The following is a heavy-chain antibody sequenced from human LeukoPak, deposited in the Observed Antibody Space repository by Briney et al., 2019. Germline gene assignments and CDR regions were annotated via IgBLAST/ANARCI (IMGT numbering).Heavy chain of an antibody. CDR3: ARGAPLDYYDSSGYYPDY. Sequence: SETLSLTCTVSGGSISSSSYYWGWIRQPPGKGLEWIGSIYYSGSTNYNPSLKSRVTISVDTSKNQFSLKLSSVTAADTAVYYCARGAPLDYYDSSGYYPDYWGQGTLVTVSS. D-gene: IGHD3-22*01. J-gene: IGHJ4*02. V-gene: IGHV4-39*07. CDR2: IYYSGST. CDR1: GGSISSSSYY.